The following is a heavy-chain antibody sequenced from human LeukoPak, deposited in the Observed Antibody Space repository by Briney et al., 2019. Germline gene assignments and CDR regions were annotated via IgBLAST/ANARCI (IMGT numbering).Heavy chain of an antibody. CDR1: GYTSTSYG. J-gene: IGHJ4*02. V-gene: IGHV1-18*01. CDR3: ARVNRRGWYGGVDY. D-gene: IGHD6-19*01. Sequence: ASVKVSCKASGYTSTSYGISWVRQAPGQGLEWMGWISAYNGNTNYAQRLQGRVTMTTDTSTNTAYMELRSLRSDGTAVYYCARVNRRGWYGGVDYWGQGTLVTVSS. CDR2: ISAYNGNT.